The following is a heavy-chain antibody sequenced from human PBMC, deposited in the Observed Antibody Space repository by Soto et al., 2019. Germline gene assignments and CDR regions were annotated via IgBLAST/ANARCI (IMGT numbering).Heavy chain of an antibody. D-gene: IGHD6-13*01. CDR2: INPNSGGT. CDR3: ARGSGSSSWYYYYGMDV. CDR1: GYTFTCYY. V-gene: IGHV1-2*04. Sequence: GASVKVSCKASGYTFTCYYMHWVRQAPGQGLEWMGWINPNSGGTNYAQKFQGWVTMTRDTSISTAYMELSRLRSDDTAVYYCARGSGSSSWYYYYGMDVWGQGTTVTVSS. J-gene: IGHJ6*02.